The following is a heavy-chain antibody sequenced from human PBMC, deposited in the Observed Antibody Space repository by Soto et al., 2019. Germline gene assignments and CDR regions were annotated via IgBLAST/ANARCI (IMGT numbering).Heavy chain of an antibody. J-gene: IGHJ6*02. V-gene: IGHV4-59*01. D-gene: IGHD3-3*01. CDR1: GGSISSYY. CDR3: ARESAIFGVARKDPYYYYGMDV. CDR2: IYYSGST. Sequence: SETLSLTCTVSGGSISSYYWSWIRQPPGKGLEWIGYIYYSGSTNYNPSLKSRVTISVDTSKNQFSLKLSSVTAADTAVYYCARESAIFGVARKDPYYYYGMDVWGQGTTVTVSS.